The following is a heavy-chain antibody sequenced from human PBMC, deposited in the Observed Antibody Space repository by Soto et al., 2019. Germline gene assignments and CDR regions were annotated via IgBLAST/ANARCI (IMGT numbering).Heavy chain of an antibody. Sequence: SETLSLTCTVSGGSISSGDYYWSWIRQHPVKGLEWMGHIYYSGSTSYNPSLKSRVTISIDTSKNQFSLKLTSVIAADTAVYYCARDGDYFGSGSPPLLSRWGQGTLVTVSS. CDR2: IYYSGST. CDR3: ARDGDYFGSGSPPLLSR. J-gene: IGHJ4*02. CDR1: GGSISSGDYY. V-gene: IGHV4-30-4*01. D-gene: IGHD3-10*01.